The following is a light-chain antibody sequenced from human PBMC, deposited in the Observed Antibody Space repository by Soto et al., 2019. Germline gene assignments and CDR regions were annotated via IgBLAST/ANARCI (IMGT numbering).Light chain of an antibody. CDR3: QQRSNWPPGFT. CDR1: QGISTY. J-gene: IGKJ3*01. V-gene: IGKV1-39*01. CDR2: AAS. Sequence: DIQMTQSPSSLSASVGDRVTITCRASQGISTYLNWYHQKPGKAPKLLIYAASNLQSGVPSRFSGSGSGTDFTLTISSLEPEDFAVYYCQQRSNWPPGFTFGPGTKVDIK.